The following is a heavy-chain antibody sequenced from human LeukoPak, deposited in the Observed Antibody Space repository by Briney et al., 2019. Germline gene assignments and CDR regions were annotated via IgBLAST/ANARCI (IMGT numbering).Heavy chain of an antibody. CDR3: ARDGDPGPHSQLNWFDP. J-gene: IGHJ5*02. Sequence: PGGSLRLSCSASGFTVSSNYMSWVRQAPGKGLEWVSVIYSGGTTYYADSVKGRFTISRDNSKNTLYLQMNSLRVEDTAVYYCARDGDPGPHSQLNWFDPWGQGTLVTVSS. V-gene: IGHV3-66*01. CDR1: GFTVSSNY. CDR2: IYSGGTT. D-gene: IGHD7-27*01.